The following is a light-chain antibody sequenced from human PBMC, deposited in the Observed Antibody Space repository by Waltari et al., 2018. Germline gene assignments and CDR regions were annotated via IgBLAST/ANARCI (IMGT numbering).Light chain of an antibody. V-gene: IGLV5-45*01. CDR3: SILHNNAVV. J-gene: IGLJ3*02. CDR1: SNINVATPN. Sequence: QPQLTQPASLSASPGASPSTTSPLRSNINVATPNPHVSHQTPGSPPQFLVKYRSDSDKRQGSGVPSRFYGAKDSSGNAGILLSSRVQAKDETDYYCSILHNNAVVYGGETKQT. CDR2: YRSDSDK.